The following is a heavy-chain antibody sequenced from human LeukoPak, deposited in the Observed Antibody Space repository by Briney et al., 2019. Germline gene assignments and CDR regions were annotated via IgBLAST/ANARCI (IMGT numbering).Heavy chain of an antibody. CDR2: IKSKTEGGTT. V-gene: IGHV3-15*01. CDR3: TTDSDRVDY. D-gene: IGHD1-14*01. Sequence: GGSLRLSCTSSGFTFSNAWMSWVCQAPGKGLEWVGRIKSKTEGGTTDSATHVKGRFTILRDDSKNTLYLQMNSLKTEDTAVYYCTTDSDRVDYWGQGTLVTVSS. CDR1: GFTFSNAW. J-gene: IGHJ4*02.